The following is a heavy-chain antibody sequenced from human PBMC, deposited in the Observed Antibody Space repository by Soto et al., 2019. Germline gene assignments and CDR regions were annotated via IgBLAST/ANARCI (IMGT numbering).Heavy chain of an antibody. CDR1: GGSVSSGSYY. CDR3: ARGLRFLEWLFPDAFDI. D-gene: IGHD3-3*01. Sequence: PSETLSLTCTVSGGSVSSGSYYWSWIRQPPGKGLEWIGSISYSGSTYYNPSLKSRVTISVDTSKNQFSLKLSSVSAADTAVYYCARGLRFLEWLFPDAFDIWGQGTMVTVSS. CDR2: ISYSGST. J-gene: IGHJ3*02. V-gene: IGHV4-39*01.